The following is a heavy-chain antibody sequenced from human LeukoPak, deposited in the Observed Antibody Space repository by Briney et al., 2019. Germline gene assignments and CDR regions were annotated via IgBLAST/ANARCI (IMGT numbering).Heavy chain of an antibody. CDR3: ARETRTYYYYMDV. V-gene: IGHV3-13*01. CDR2: IGTAGDT. CDR1: GFTFSSYD. J-gene: IGHJ6*03. Sequence: GSLGLSFAASGFTFSSYDMHWVRQATGKGLEGGSAIGTAGDTYYPGSVKGRFTISRENAKNSLYLQMNSLRAGDTAVYYCARETRTYYYYMDVWGKGTTVTVSS.